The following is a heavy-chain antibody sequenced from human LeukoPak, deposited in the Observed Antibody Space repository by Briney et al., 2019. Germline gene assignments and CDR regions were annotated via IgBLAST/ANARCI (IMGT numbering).Heavy chain of an antibody. CDR2: ISGSGGST. Sequence: PGGSLRLSCAASGFTFSSYAMSWVRQAPGKGLEWVSAISGSGGSTYYADPVKGRFTISRDNSKNTLYLQMNSLRAEDSAVYYCAKDRVSPGFNWFDPWGQGTLVTVSS. D-gene: IGHD3-16*01. V-gene: IGHV3-23*01. CDR1: GFTFSSYA. CDR3: AKDRVSPGFNWFDP. J-gene: IGHJ5*02.